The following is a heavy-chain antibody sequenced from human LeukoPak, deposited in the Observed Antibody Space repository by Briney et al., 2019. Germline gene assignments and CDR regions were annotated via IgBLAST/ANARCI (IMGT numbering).Heavy chain of an antibody. J-gene: IGHJ4*02. D-gene: IGHD6-19*01. CDR2: ISKDGSNE. CDR1: GFTFSSYG. CDR3: AREMTSGWFDY. Sequence: GGSLRLSCVASGFTFSSYGMHWVRQAPGKGLEWVAVISKDGSNEDYVASVKGRFTISRDNSKNTLYLQMNSLRAEDTAVYYCAREMTSGWFDYWGQGTLVTVSS. V-gene: IGHV3-30*03.